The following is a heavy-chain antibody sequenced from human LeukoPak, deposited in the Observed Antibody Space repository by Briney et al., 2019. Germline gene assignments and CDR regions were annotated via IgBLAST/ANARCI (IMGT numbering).Heavy chain of an antibody. CDR1: GDSITSTPYY. CDR2: IYYSGST. Sequence: TSETLSLTCTVSGDSITSTPYYWGWIRQSPGKGLEWIGIIYYSGSTCYNPSLKSRITMSVDTSKNQFSLKLNSVTAADTAVYFCARHLNSGGNSPLVYWGQGTLVTVSS. D-gene: IGHD4-23*01. V-gene: IGHV4-39*01. CDR3: ARHLNSGGNSPLVY. J-gene: IGHJ4*02.